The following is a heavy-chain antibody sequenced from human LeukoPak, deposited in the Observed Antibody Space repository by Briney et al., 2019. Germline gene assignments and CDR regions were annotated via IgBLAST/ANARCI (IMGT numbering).Heavy chain of an antibody. CDR1: GXSFTSYW. CDR3: ARRNFVYDAFDI. J-gene: IGHJ3*02. V-gene: IGHV5-10-1*01. Sequence: GESLKISCKGSGXSFTSYWISWVRQMPGKGLEWMGRIDPSDSYTNYSPSFQGHVTISADKSISTAYLQWSSLKASDTAMYYCARRNFVYDAFDIWGQGTMVTVSS. D-gene: IGHD5/OR15-5a*01. CDR2: IDPSDSYT.